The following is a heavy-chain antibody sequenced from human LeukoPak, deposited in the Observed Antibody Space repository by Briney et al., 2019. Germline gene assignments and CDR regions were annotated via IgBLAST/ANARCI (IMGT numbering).Heavy chain of an antibody. V-gene: IGHV1-69*13. CDR1: GGTFSSYA. CDR2: IIPIFGTA. CDR3: ARSPSYSGSSRFNFDY. D-gene: IGHD1-26*01. J-gene: IGHJ4*02. Sequence: SVKVSCKASGGTFSSYAISWVRQAPGQGLEWMGGIIPIFGTANYAQKFQGRVTITADESTSTAYMELSSLRSEDTAVYYCARSPSYSGSSRFNFDYWGQGTLVTVSS.